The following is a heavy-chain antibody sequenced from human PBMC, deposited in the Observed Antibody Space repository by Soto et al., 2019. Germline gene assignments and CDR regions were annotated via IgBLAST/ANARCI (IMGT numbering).Heavy chain of an antibody. V-gene: IGHV1-18*01. CDR3: ARDKAQGSSWFSRYYYYGMDV. Sequence: ASVKVSCKASGYTFTSYGISWVRQAPGQGLEWMGWISAYNGNTNYAQKLQGRVTMTTDTSTSTAYMELRSLRSGDTAVYYCARDKAQGSSWFSRYYYYGMDVWGQGTTVTVSS. CDR1: GYTFTSYG. CDR2: ISAYNGNT. J-gene: IGHJ6*02. D-gene: IGHD6-13*01.